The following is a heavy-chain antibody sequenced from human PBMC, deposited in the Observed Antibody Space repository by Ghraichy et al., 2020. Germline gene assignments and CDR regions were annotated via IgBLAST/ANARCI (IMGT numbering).Heavy chain of an antibody. CDR3: ARVHSSGYYDLDY. J-gene: IGHJ4*02. CDR1: GFTFSSYS. V-gene: IGHV3-21*01. CDR2: ISSSSSYI. D-gene: IGHD3-22*01. Sequence: GGSLRLSCAASGFTFSSYSMNWVRQAPGKGLEWVSSISSSSSYIYYADSVKGRFTISRDNAKNSLYLQMNSLRAEDTAVYYCARVHSSGYYDLDYWGQGTLVTVSS.